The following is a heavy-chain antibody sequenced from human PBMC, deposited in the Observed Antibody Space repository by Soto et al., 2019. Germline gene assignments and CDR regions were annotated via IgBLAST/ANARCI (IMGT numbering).Heavy chain of an antibody. J-gene: IGHJ4*02. CDR3: AIDLEEDYYDSSGFYYY. CDR2: ISGSGVRT. Sequence: GGSLRLSCEASGITFRSYALSCVRQAPGKGLEWVSVISGSGVRTYYADSVKGRFTISRDNSKNTLYLQMNSLRAEDTAVYYCAIDLEEDYYDSSGFYYYWGQGT. D-gene: IGHD3-22*01. CDR1: GITFRSYA. V-gene: IGHV3-23*01.